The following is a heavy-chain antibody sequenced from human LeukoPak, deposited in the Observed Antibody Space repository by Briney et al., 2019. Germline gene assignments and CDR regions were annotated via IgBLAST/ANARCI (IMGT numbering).Heavy chain of an antibody. V-gene: IGHV4-39*07. D-gene: IGHD3-22*01. CDR2: VYYSGNT. J-gene: IGHJ3*02. Sequence: SETLSLTCTVSGGSISSSRYYWGWIRQPPGKGLEWIGSVYYSGNTYYNSSLKSRVTISVDTSKNQFSLKLSSVTAADTAEYYCAREGYYDSSGYSHDAFDIWGQGTMVTVSS. CDR1: GGSISSSRYY. CDR3: AREGYYDSSGYSHDAFDI.